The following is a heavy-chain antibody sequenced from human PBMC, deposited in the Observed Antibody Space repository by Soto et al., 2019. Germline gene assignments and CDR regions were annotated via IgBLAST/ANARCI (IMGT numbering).Heavy chain of an antibody. CDR2: IYYSGST. J-gene: IGHJ3*02. CDR3: ARDYHADGDYGRHRFAFDI. V-gene: IGHV4-59*01. D-gene: IGHD4-17*01. CDR1: GGSISSYY. Sequence: QVQLQESGPGLVETSETLSLTCTVSGGSISSYYWSWIRQPPGKGLEWIGYIYYSGSTNYNPALKSRVIISVDTSKNQFTLKLSPVTAADTAVYSCARDYHADGDYGRHRFAFDIWGQGTMVTVSS.